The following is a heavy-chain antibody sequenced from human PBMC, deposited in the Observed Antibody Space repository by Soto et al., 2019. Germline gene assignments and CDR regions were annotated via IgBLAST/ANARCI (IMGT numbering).Heavy chain of an antibody. CDR2: ISYSGST. Sequence: QVQLQESGPGLVKPSETMSLTCTISGDSINNYFWNWIRQTPGEGLEWIGYISYSGSTSYNPSLQSRVTISSDTSQHHFSLKLSSVTAADTAVYYCARARQRDTGRGLDVWGQGTTVAVSS. V-gene: IGHV4-59*01. D-gene: IGHD5-18*01. CDR1: GDSINNYF. CDR3: ARARQRDTGRGLDV. J-gene: IGHJ6*02.